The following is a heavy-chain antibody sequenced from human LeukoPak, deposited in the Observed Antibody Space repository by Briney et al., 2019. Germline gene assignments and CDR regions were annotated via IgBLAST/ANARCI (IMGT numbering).Heavy chain of an antibody. CDR3: ARNARNDILTGAYYFDY. J-gene: IGHJ4*02. CDR2: VYASGST. D-gene: IGHD3-9*01. V-gene: IGHV4-4*07. CDR1: GGSSSTYF. Sequence: SETLSLTCTVSGGSSSTYFWSWIRQPAGKGLEWIGRVYASGSTSYNPSLRSRVSVSVDRSKNQFSLSLYSVPAADTAVYYCARNARNDILTGAYYFDYWGQGTLVTVSS.